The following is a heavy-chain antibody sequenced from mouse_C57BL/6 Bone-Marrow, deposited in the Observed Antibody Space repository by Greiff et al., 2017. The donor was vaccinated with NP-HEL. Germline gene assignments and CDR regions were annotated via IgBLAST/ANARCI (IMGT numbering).Heavy chain of an antibody. CDR1: GYTFTSYG. CDR3: GFITTVVPWYFDV. D-gene: IGHD1-1*01. Sequence: QVQLKESGAELARPGASVKLSCKASGYTFTSYGISWVKQRTGQGLEWIGEIYPRSGNTYYNEKFKGKATLTADKSSSTAYMELRSLTSEDSAVYFCGFITTVVPWYFDVWGTGTTVTVSS. V-gene: IGHV1-81*01. CDR2: IYPRSGNT. J-gene: IGHJ1*03.